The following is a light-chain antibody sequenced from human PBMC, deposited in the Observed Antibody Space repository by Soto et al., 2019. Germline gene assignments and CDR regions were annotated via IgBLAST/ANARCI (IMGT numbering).Light chain of an antibody. Sequence: DIQMTQSPSTLSASVGDRVTITCRASQNIFSWVAWYQQKPGKAPKLLINKASNLDSGVLSRFSGSGSGTEFTLTISSLQPDDFAIYYCQQYNSYPITFGQGTKLAIK. V-gene: IGKV1-5*03. CDR2: KAS. J-gene: IGKJ2*01. CDR1: QNIFSW. CDR3: QQYNSYPIT.